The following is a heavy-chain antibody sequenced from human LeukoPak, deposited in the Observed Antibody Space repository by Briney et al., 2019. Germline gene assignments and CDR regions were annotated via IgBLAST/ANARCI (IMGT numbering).Heavy chain of an antibody. CDR2: INHSGST. Sequence: SETLSLTCAVYGGSFSGYYWSWIRQPPGKGLEWIGEINHSGSTNYNPSLKSRVTISVDTSKNQFSLKLSSVTAADTAVYYCARHTAYDSSGYLRYYFDYWGQGTLVTVSS. V-gene: IGHV4-34*01. J-gene: IGHJ4*02. D-gene: IGHD3-22*01. CDR3: ARHTAYDSSGYLRYYFDY. CDR1: GGSFSGYY.